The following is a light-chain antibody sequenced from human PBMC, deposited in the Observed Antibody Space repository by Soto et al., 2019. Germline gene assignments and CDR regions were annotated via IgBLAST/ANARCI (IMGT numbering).Light chain of an antibody. V-gene: IGLV2-23*01. CDR3: CSYAGSSTLV. J-gene: IGLJ2*01. CDR2: EGS. Sequence: QSALTQPPSVSGSPGQSITISCTGTSSDVGSYNLVSWYQQHPGKAPKLMIYEGSKRPSGVSNRFSGSKSGNTASLTISGLQAEDEDDYYCCSYAGSSTLVFGGGTQLTVL. CDR1: SSDVGSYNL.